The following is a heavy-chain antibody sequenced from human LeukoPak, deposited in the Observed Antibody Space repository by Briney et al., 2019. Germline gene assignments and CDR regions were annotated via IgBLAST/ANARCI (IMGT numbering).Heavy chain of an antibody. J-gene: IGHJ4*02. CDR1: GFTFSSYW. CDR2: IKQDGSEK. Sequence: GGSLRLSCAASGFTFSSYWMSWVRQAPGKGLEWVANIKQDGSEKYYVDSVKGRFTISRDNAKNSLYLQMNSLRAEDTAVGYCAKAGGSGDDDYWGEGSLLTVSS. D-gene: IGHD5-12*01. CDR3: AKAGGSGDDDY. V-gene: IGHV3-7*01.